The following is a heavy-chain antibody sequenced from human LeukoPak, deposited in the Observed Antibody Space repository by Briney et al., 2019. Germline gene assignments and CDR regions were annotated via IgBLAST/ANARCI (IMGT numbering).Heavy chain of an antibody. CDR2: FDPEDGET. D-gene: IGHD3-3*01. CDR3: ASMSGYYPSYYFDY. J-gene: IGHJ4*02. Sequence: ASVKVSCTVSGYTLTELSMHWVRQAPGKGLEWMGVFDPEDGETIYAQKFQGRVTMTEDTSTDTAYMELSSLRSEDTAVYYCASMSGYYPSYYFDYWGQGTLVTVSS. V-gene: IGHV1-24*01. CDR1: GYTLTELS.